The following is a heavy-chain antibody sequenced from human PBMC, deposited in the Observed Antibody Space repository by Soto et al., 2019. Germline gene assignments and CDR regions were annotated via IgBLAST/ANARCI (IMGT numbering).Heavy chain of an antibody. D-gene: IGHD3-10*01. V-gene: IGHV1-69*01. Sequence: QVQVVQSGVEVRRPGSSVKVSCKASGDTFKNCVISWVRQAPGQGLEWMGGIIPLFGTTDFAQRFQGRLTITTDESTTTAYMELSRLRSEDTATYCCAAELGFGKLSVVWGQGTRVIVSS. J-gene: IGHJ6*02. CDR3: AAELGFGKLSVV. CDR1: GDTFKNCV. CDR2: IIPLFGTT.